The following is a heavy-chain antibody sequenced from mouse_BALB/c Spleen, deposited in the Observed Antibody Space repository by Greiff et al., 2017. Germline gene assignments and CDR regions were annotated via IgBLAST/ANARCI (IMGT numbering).Heavy chain of an antibody. CDR3: ARYYYGSRYFDV. CDR2: ISYSGST. D-gene: IGHD1-1*01. CDR1: GDSITSGY. Sequence: EVQLVESGPSLVKPSQTLSLTCSVTGDSITSGYWNWIRKFPGNKLEYMGYISYSGSTYYNPSLKSRISITRDTSKNQYYLQLNSVTTEDTATYYCARYYYGSRYFDVWGAGTTVTVSS. J-gene: IGHJ1*01. V-gene: IGHV3-8*02.